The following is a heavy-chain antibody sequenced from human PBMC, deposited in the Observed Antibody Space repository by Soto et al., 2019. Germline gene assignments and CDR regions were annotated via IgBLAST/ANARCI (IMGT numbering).Heavy chain of an antibody. CDR1: GFTFSSYS. CDR3: XXXXXXXXXXVAATAPXAF. J-gene: IGHJ3*01. CDR2: ISSSSSYI. Sequence: EVQLVESGGGLVKPGGSLRLSCAASGFTFSSYSMNWVRQAPGKGLEWVSSISSSSSYIYYADSVKGRFTISRDNAKXXXXXXXXXXXXXXXXXXXXXXXXXXXXXXVAATAPXAF. V-gene: IGHV3-21*01.